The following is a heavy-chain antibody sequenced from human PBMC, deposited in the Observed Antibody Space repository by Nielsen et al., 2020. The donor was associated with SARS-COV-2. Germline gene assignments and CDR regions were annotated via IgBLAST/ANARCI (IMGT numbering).Heavy chain of an antibody. CDR2: THISEGT. CDR1: GASISSDSYF. J-gene: IGHJ3*02. Sequence: SETLSLTCAVSGASISSDSYFWGWIRQPAGKGPEWIGRTHISEGTIYNPSLRSRVTISKDTSKNQFSLKMSSVTAADSAVYYCARDPRGWYGVDIWGQGTMVTVSS. V-gene: IGHV4-61*02. D-gene: IGHD6-19*01. CDR3: ARDPRGWYGVDI.